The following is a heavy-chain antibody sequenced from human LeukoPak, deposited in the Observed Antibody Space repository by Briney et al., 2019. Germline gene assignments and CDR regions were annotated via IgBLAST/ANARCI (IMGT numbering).Heavy chain of an antibody. D-gene: IGHD5-24*01. CDR2: IYYSGST. Sequence: SQTLSLTCTVSGGSISSGGYYWSWIRQHPGKGLGWIGYIYYSGSTYYNPSLKSRVTISVDTSKNQFSLKLSSVTAADTAVYYCARVRRDGYNPFDYWGQGTLVTVSS. CDR3: ARVRRDGYNPFDY. J-gene: IGHJ4*02. CDR1: GGSISSGGYY. V-gene: IGHV4-31*03.